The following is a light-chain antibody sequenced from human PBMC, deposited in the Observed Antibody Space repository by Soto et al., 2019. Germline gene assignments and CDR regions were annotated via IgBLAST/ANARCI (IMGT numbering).Light chain of an antibody. CDR1: SSDVGAYNY. Sequence: QSVLTQPASVSGSPGQSITISCTGTSSDVGAYNYVSWYQQYPGKAPKLMIYGVTNRPPGVSNRFSGSKTGTTASLTISGLQAEDEADYYCFSHRGGDSHVFGTGTKVTVL. J-gene: IGLJ1*01. V-gene: IGLV2-14*01. CDR2: GVT. CDR3: FSHRGGDSHV.